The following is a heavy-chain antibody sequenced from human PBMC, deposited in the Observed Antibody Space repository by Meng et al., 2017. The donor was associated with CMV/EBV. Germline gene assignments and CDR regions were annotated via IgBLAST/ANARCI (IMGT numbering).Heavy chain of an antibody. CDR3: ATDKVGSIAALHY. D-gene: IGHD6-6*01. CDR1: GYTLTELS. J-gene: IGHJ4*02. V-gene: IGHV1-24*01. Sequence: SVQVSCKVSGYTLTELSMHWVRLAPGKGLEWMGGFDPEDGETIYAQKFQGRVTMTEDTSTDTAYMELSSLRSEDTAGYYCATDKVGSIAALHYWGQGTLVTVSS. CDR2: FDPEDGET.